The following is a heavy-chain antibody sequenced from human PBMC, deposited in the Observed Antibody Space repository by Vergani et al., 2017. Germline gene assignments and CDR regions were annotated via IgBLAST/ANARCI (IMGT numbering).Heavy chain of an antibody. CDR1: GDIFNNYT. CDR3: ARVSPGDNSGWEPFDY. CDR2: IIPIIRLA. V-gene: IGHV1-69*02. D-gene: IGHD6-19*01. J-gene: IGHJ4*02. Sequence: QVPLEQSGTEVKKPGSSVKVSCKVSGDIFNNYTVTWVRQAPGQGLEWMGRIIPIIRLATSAQKFQDRVKITGDTSTNTVYMEMNNLRSEDTAVYYCARVSPGDNSGWEPFDYWGQGTLVTVSS.